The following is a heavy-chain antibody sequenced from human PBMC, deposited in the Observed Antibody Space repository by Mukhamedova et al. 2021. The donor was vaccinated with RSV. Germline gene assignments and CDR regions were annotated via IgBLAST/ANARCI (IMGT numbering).Heavy chain of an antibody. D-gene: IGHD6-19*01. J-gene: IGHJ3*02. V-gene: IGHV4-61*02. Sequence: EWIGRTYTSEYTKYNPSLQSRVTISVDTSKNQFSLKLSSVPAADTAIYYCARDFVAMAGKLAAFDIWGQGTMVTVSS. CDR3: ARDFVAMAGKLAAFDI. CDR2: TYTSEYT.